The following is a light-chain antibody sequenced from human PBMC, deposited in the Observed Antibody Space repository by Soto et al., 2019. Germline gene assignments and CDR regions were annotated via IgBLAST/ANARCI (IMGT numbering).Light chain of an antibody. Sequence: QSALTQPASVSGSPGQSITISCTGTSSDVGNYNLVSWYQQHPGEAPQLMIYEASKRPSGVSNRFSGSKSGNTASLTISGLQAEDEADYYCCSYAGTSTYVFGTGTKLTVL. J-gene: IGLJ1*01. CDR3: CSYAGTSTYV. CDR1: SSDVGNYNL. CDR2: EAS. V-gene: IGLV2-23*01.